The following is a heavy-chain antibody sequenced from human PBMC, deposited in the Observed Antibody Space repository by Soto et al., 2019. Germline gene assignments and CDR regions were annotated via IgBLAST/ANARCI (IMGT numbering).Heavy chain of an antibody. CDR2: IWYDGSNK. J-gene: IGHJ2*01. D-gene: IGHD4-4*01. CDR3: ARPAGSETTVTTREEMIWYFDL. Sequence: QVQLVESGGGVVQPGRSLRLSCAASGFTFSSYGMHWVRQAPGKGLEWVAVIWYDGSNKYYADSVKGRFTISRDNSKNPQYLQMNSLRAEDTAVYYCARPAGSETTVTTREEMIWYFDLWGRGTLVTVSS. V-gene: IGHV3-33*01. CDR1: GFTFSSYG.